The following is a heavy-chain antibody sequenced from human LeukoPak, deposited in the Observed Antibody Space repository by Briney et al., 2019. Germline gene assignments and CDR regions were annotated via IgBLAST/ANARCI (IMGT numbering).Heavy chain of an antibody. CDR1: GFTLRTYW. D-gene: IGHD4-23*01. CDR3: VRDGRWPLVGDY. CDR2: IKEDGSET. J-gene: IGHJ4*02. Sequence: GGSLRLSCEVSGFTLRTYWMSWVRQAPGKGLEWVACIKEDGSETYYVNSVKGRFTISRDNVKNSMYLEMNSLRGDDTAVYYCVRDGRWPLVGDYWGQGTLVAVSS. V-gene: IGHV3-7*01.